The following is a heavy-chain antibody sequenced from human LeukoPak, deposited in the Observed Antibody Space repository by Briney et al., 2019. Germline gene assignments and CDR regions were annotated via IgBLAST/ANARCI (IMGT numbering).Heavy chain of an antibody. CDR1: GFTFSGYC. V-gene: IGHV3-74*01. CDR2: INSDGSIT. Sequence: GGSLRHSCAASGFTFSGYCMHWVRQGPGKGLVWVSRINSDGSITNYADSVKGRFTISRDNAKNTLYLQMNSLGAEDTAVYYCATTPYDYGSGSFYSYWGQGALVTVSS. J-gene: IGHJ4*02. CDR3: ATTPYDYGSGSFYSY. D-gene: IGHD3-10*01.